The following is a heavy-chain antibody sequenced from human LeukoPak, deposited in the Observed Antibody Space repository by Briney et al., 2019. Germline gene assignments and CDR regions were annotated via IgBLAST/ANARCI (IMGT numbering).Heavy chain of an antibody. CDR2: VTDSGGYT. Sequence: GGSLRLSCAASGFTFSSYGINWVRQAPGKGLEWVSGVTDSGGYTYYAESVKGRFTISRDNSKNTVYLQMYSLRAEDTAVYYCAKLITKTDSFDYWGQGTLVTVSS. CDR1: GFTFSSYG. V-gene: IGHV3-23*01. CDR3: AKLITKTDSFDY. D-gene: IGHD3-3*01. J-gene: IGHJ4*02.